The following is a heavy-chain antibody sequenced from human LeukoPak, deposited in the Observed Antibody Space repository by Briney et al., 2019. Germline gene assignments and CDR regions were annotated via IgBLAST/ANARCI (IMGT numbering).Heavy chain of an antibody. CDR1: GFTFSSFG. J-gene: IGHJ4*02. Sequence: PGGSLRLSCAASGFTFSSFGMSWVRQAPGKGLEWVSAISGSGATTYYADSVKGRFTISRDNSKNTLYLQMNSLRAEDTAVYYCAKDTGYTSGRLDYWGQGNLVTVSS. D-gene: IGHD6-19*01. CDR2: ISGSGATT. V-gene: IGHV3-23*01. CDR3: AKDTGYTSGRLDY.